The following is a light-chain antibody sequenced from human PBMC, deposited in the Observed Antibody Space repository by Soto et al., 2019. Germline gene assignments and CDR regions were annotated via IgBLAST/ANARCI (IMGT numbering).Light chain of an antibody. CDR2: DNN. CDR1: SSNIGNNY. CDR3: GTWDSSLSAGV. V-gene: IGLV1-51*01. Sequence: QSVLTQPPSVSAAPGQKVTISCSGSSSNIGNNYVSWYQQLPGTAPKLLIYDNNERPSGIPDRFSGPKSGTSATLGITGLQTGDEADYYCGTWDSSLSAGVFGGGTKLTVL. J-gene: IGLJ2*01.